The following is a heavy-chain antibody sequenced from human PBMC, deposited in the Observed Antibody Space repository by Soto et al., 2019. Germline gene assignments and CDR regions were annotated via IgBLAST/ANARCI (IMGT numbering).Heavy chain of an antibody. V-gene: IGHV4-34*01. CDR1: GYTFTSYY. D-gene: IGHD7-27*01. CDR3: ARANWYSEY. Sequence: SCEASGYTFTSYYMHWVRQAPGQGLEWIGEINHSGSTNYNPSLKSRVTISVDTSKNQVSLKLTSLTAADTAIYYCARANWYSEYWGQGTLVTVS. CDR2: INHSGST. J-gene: IGHJ4*02.